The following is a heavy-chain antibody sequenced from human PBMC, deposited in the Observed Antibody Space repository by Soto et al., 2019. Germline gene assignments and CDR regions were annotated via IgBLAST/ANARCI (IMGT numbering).Heavy chain of an antibody. CDR2: INHGGTA. D-gene: IGHD3-10*01. Sequence: PSETLSVTCAVYGGSFSGYYWTWIRQPPGQGLEWIGEINHGGTANYNPSLKSRVTISVDTSKNQFSLNVSSVTAADTAVYYCARIWFGDLDAIDIWGQGTMVTVS. CDR3: ARIWFGDLDAIDI. CDR1: GGSFSGYY. V-gene: IGHV4-34*01. J-gene: IGHJ3*02.